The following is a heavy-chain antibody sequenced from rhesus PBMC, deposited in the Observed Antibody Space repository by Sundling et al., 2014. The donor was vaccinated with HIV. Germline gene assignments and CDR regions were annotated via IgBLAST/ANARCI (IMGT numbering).Heavy chain of an antibody. V-gene: IGHV3-54*02. CDR1: GFTFSSYA. Sequence: EVQLVESGGGLVQPGGSLRLSCVASGFTFSSYAMHWVRQAPGKGLEWVAVISYDGSKKYYADSGKDRFTISRDNSKNMLYLQMNNLKLEDTAVYYCARQDLDWLNYGLDSWGQGVVVTVSS. J-gene: IGHJ6*01. CDR2: ISYDGSKK. CDR3: ARQDLDWLNYGLDS. D-gene: IGHD3-3*01.